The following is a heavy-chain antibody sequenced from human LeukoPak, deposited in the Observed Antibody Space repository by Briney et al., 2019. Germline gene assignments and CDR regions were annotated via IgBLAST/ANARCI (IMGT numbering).Heavy chain of an antibody. CDR2: ISGSGGST. Sequence: GGSLRLSCAASGFTFSNAWMSWVRQAPGKGLEWVSAISGSGGSTYYADSVKGRFTISRDNSKNTLYLQMNSLRAEDTAVYYCAKDLIPHMVRAERNWFDPWGQGTLVTVSS. CDR3: AKDLIPHMVRAERNWFDP. J-gene: IGHJ5*02. CDR1: GFTFSNAW. D-gene: IGHD3-10*01. V-gene: IGHV3-23*01.